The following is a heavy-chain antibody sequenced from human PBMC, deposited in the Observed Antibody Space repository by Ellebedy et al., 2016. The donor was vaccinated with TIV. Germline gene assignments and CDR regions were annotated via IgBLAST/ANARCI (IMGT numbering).Heavy chain of an antibody. CDR2: IYYSGST. CDR3: ARGNYYDSSGYYWSQIIRSYYFNY. V-gene: IGHV4-59*08. CDR1: GGSISSYY. D-gene: IGHD3-22*01. Sequence: MPSETLSLTCTVSGGSISSYYWSWIRQPPGKGLEWIGYIYYSGSTNYNPSLKSRVTISVDTSKNQFSLKLSSVTAADTAVYYCARGNYYDSSGYYWSQIIRSYYFNYWGQGTLVTVSS. J-gene: IGHJ4*02.